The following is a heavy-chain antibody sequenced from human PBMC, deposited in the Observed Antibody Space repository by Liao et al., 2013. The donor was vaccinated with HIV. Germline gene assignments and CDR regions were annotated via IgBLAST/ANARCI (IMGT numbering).Heavy chain of an antibody. CDR2: VSYSGST. V-gene: IGHV4-59*08. Sequence: QVQLQESGPGLVKPSETLSLTCTVSGGSISSYYWSWIRQPPGKGLEWIGYVSYSGSTNYNPSLKSRVTISVDTSQNQFSLKLSSVTAADTAVYYCAHSSGWYPGYFQHWGQGTLVTVSS. J-gene: IGHJ1*01. D-gene: IGHD6-19*01. CDR3: AHSSGWYPGYFQH. CDR1: GGSISSYY.